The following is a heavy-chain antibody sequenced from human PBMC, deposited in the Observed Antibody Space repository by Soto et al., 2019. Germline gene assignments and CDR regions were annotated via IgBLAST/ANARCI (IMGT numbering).Heavy chain of an antibody. Sequence: QVQLVESGGGVVQPGRSLRLSCAASGFTFSSYGMHWVRQAPGKGLEWVAVISYDGSNKYYADSVKGRFTISRDNSKYTLYLQMNSLRAEDTAVFYCAKDVVVGATTGLGDYYYYYGMDVWGQGTTVTVSS. D-gene: IGHD1-26*01. V-gene: IGHV3-30*18. J-gene: IGHJ6*02. CDR3: AKDVVVGATTGLGDYYYYYGMDV. CDR2: ISYDGSNK. CDR1: GFTFSSYG.